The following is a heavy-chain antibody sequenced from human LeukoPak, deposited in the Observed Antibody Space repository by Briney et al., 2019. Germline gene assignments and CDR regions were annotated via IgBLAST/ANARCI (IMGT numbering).Heavy chain of an antibody. V-gene: IGHV4-34*01. CDR3: ARDRLPYYYMDV. J-gene: IGHJ6*03. CDR1: GGSFSGFY. D-gene: IGHD3-16*02. CDR2: INHSGST. Sequence: SETLSLTCAVYGGSFSGFYWSWIRQPPGKRLEWIGEINHSGSTNYNPSLKSRVTISVDTSKNQFSLRLSSVTAADTAVYYCARDRLPYYYMDVWGKGTTVTVSS.